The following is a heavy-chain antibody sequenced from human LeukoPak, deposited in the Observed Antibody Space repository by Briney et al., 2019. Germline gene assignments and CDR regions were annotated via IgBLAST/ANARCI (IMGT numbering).Heavy chain of an antibody. Sequence: PGGSLRLSCAASGFTFSSYWMHWVRQAPGKGLVWVSRINSDGSSTSYADSVKGRFTISRDNAKNTLYLQMNSLRAEDTAVYYCAREGLPYYYDSSGYYPFDYWGQGTLVTVSS. V-gene: IGHV3-74*01. CDR3: AREGLPYYYDSSGYYPFDY. CDR1: GFTFSSYW. CDR2: INSDGSST. J-gene: IGHJ4*02. D-gene: IGHD3-22*01.